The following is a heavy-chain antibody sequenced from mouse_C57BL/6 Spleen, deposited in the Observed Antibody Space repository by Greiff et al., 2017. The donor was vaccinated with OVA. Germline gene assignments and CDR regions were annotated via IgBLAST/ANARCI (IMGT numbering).Heavy chain of an antibody. J-gene: IGHJ1*03. Sequence: EVQVVESGGGLVKPGGSLKLSCAASGFTFSDYGMHWVRQAPEKGLEWVAYISSGSSTIYYADTVKGRFTISRDNAKNTLFLQMTSLRSEDTAMYYCARYDYEGYFDVWGTGTTVTVSS. CDR1: GFTFSDYG. CDR2: ISSGSSTI. D-gene: IGHD2-4*01. CDR3: ARYDYEGYFDV. V-gene: IGHV5-17*01.